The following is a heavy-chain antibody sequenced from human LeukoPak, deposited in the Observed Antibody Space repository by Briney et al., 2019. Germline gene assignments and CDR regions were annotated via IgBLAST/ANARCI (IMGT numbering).Heavy chain of an antibody. Sequence: SETLSLTCTVSGGSISSYYWSWIRQPPGKGLEWIGYIYYSGSTNYNPSLKSRVTISVDTSKNQFSLKLSFVTAADTAVYYCARHVRNNRFGELGGMDVWGQGTTVTVSS. CDR2: IYYSGST. CDR3: ARHVRNNRFGELGGMDV. V-gene: IGHV4-59*08. CDR1: GGSISSYY. J-gene: IGHJ6*02. D-gene: IGHD3-10*01.